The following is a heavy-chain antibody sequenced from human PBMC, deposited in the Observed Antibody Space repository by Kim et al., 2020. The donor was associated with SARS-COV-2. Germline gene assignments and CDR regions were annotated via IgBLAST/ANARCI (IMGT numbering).Heavy chain of an antibody. V-gene: IGHV3-7*01. D-gene: IGHD4-17*01. J-gene: IGHJ5*02. Sequence: GGSLRLSCAASGFTFSSYWMSWVRQAPGKGLEWVANIKQDGSEKYYVGSVKGRFTISRDNAKNSLYLQMNSLRAEDTAVYYCARDAYDYGDLNWFDPWGQGTLVTVSS. CDR3: ARDAYDYGDLNWFDP. CDR2: IKQDGSEK. CDR1: GFTFSSYW.